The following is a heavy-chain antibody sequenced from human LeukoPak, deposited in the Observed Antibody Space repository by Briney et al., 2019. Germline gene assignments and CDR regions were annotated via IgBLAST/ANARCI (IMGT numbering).Heavy chain of an antibody. CDR1: GYTFTSYY. CDR3: ARDRVDTAMVTTGFYFDY. D-gene: IGHD5-18*01. V-gene: IGHV1-46*01. CDR2: INPSGGST. J-gene: IGHJ4*02. Sequence: VASVKVSCKASGYTFTSYYMHWVRQAPGQGLEWMGIINPSGGSTSYAQKFQGRVTMTRDTSTSTVYMELSSLRSEDTAVYYCARDRVDTAMVTTGFYFDYWGQGTLVTVSS.